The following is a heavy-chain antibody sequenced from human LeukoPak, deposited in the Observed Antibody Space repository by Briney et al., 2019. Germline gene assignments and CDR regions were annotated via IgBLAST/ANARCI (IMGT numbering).Heavy chain of an antibody. D-gene: IGHD6-19*01. CDR2: MSPNGDST. CDR3: ARDNSDTVKGECSGACYWWFDP. CDR1: GGTFSSYG. Sequence: ASVKVSCKASGGTFSSYGINWVRQAPGHGLEWMGLMSPNGDSTLYSQKFQGRVTMTRDTSTSTDYMELSSLRSEDTAVYYCARDNSDTVKGECSGACYWWFDPWGQGTLVTVSS. J-gene: IGHJ5*02. V-gene: IGHV1-46*01.